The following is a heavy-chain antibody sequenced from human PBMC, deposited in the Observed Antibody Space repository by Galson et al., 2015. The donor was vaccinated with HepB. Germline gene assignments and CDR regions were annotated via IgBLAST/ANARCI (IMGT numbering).Heavy chain of an antibody. D-gene: IGHD2-2*01. V-gene: IGHV1-69*04. CDR2: IIPVLDKA. CDR3: ARSPSSSRGSPFDY. Sequence: SVKVSCKASGGYFTNSDINWVRQAPGQGLEWMGRIIPVLDKANYAQKFEGRITMSADKPTTTAYMELNSLTSDDTAVYYCARSPSSSRGSPFDYWGQGTLVTVSS. J-gene: IGHJ4*02. CDR1: GGYFTNSD.